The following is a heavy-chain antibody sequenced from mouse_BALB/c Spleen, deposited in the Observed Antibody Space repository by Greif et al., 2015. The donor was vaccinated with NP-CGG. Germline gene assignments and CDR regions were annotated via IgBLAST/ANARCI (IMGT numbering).Heavy chain of an antibody. CDR1: GYTFTDYA. Sequence: QVQLQQSGAELVRPGVSVKISCKGSGYTFTDYAMHWVKQSHAKSLEWIGVISTYYGDASYNQKFKGKATMTVDKSSSTAYMELARLTSEDSAIYYCARDYDLYYAMDYWGQGTSVTVSS. J-gene: IGHJ4*01. D-gene: IGHD2-4*01. V-gene: IGHV1S137*01. CDR2: ISTYYGDA. CDR3: ARDYDLYYAMDY.